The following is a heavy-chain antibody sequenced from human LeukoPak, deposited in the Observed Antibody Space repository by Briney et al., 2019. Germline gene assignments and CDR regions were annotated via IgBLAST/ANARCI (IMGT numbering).Heavy chain of an antibody. CDR3: ARDGTGQVAFDY. CDR1: GGTFSSYA. CDR2: IIPIFGTA. Sequence: SVKVSCKASGGTFSSYAISWVRQVPGQGLEWIGGIIPIFGTANYAQKFQGRVTITADESTSTAYMELSSLRSEDTAVYYCARDGTGQVAFDYWGQGTLVTVSS. V-gene: IGHV1-69*01. D-gene: IGHD1-1*01. J-gene: IGHJ4*02.